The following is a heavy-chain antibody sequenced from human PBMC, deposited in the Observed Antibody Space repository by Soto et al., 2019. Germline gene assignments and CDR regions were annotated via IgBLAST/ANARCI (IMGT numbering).Heavy chain of an antibody. V-gene: IGHV3-33*08. CDR3: ARDSADFWSGYPNNWFDP. D-gene: IGHD3-3*01. Sequence: VGSLRLSCAASGFIFSYYCMHWVRQATGKGLEWVAVIWYDGSNKYYADSVKGRFTISRDNSKNTLYLQMNSLRAEDTAVYYCARDSADFWSGYPNNWFDPWGQGTLVTVSS. CDR1: GFIFSYYC. J-gene: IGHJ5*02. CDR2: IWYDGSNK.